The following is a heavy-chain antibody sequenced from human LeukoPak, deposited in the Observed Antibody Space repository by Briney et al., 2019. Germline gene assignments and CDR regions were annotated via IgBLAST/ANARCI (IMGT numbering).Heavy chain of an antibody. CDR1: GFTFSSYS. Sequence: PGGSLRLSCAASGFTFSSYSMNWVRQAPGKGLEWVSYISSSSSTIYYADSVKGRFTISSDNAKNSLYLQMNSLRAEDTAVYYCARDKDIVVVPAASAFDIWGQGTMVTVSS. J-gene: IGHJ3*02. CDR3: ARDKDIVVVPAASAFDI. V-gene: IGHV3-48*01. CDR2: ISSSSSTI. D-gene: IGHD2-2*01.